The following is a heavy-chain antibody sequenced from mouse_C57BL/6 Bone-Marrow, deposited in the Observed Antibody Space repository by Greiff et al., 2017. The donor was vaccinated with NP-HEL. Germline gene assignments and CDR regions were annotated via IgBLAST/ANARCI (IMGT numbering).Heavy chain of an antibody. D-gene: IGHD1-1*01. V-gene: IGHV1-18*01. CDR2: INPNNGGT. CDR1: GYTFTDYN. Sequence: EVQLVESGPELVKPGTSVKIPCKASGYTFTDYNMDWVKQSHGKSLEWIGDINPNNGGTIYNQKFKGKATLTVDKSSSTAYMELRSLTSEDTAVYYCARSTVVATDYAMDYWGQGTSVTVSS. CDR3: ARSTVVATDYAMDY. J-gene: IGHJ4*01.